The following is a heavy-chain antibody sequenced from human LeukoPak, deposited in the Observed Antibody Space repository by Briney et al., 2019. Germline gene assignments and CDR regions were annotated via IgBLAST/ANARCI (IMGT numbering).Heavy chain of an antibody. J-gene: IGHJ4*02. V-gene: IGHV3-7*01. CDR2: IKQDGSEK. CDR1: GFTFSSYW. CDR3: ARALYSGSYYVNY. D-gene: IGHD1-26*01. Sequence: GGSLRLSCAASGFTFSSYWMSWVRQAPGKGLEWVANIKQDGSEKYYVDSVKGRFTISRDNAKNSLYLQMNSLRAEDTAVYYCARALYSGSYYVNYWGQGTLDTVSS.